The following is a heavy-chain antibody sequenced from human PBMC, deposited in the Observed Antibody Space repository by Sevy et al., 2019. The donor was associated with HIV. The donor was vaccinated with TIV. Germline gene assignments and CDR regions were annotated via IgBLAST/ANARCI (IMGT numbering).Heavy chain of an antibody. V-gene: IGHV4-59*08. CDR3: AGENAWGRCYS. Sequence: SETLSLTCTVSGGSITSLYWNWIRQPPGKGLEWIANIYYNGHINYNPSLKSRVTLSLDTSKNQFSLRLSSVTAADTDMYYCAGENAWGRCYSWGHGTLVTVSS. CDR1: GGSITSLY. J-gene: IGHJ5*01. CDR2: IYYNGHI. D-gene: IGHD1-26*01.